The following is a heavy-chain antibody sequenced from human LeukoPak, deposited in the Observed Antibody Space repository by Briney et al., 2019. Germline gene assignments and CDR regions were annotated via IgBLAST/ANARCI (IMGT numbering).Heavy chain of an antibody. V-gene: IGHV3-23*01. CDR1: GFTFSSHA. CDR3: ARTAAGSSLYYYYYMDV. Sequence: GGSLRLSCAASGFTFSSHAMSWVRQAPGKGLEWASSISGSGGSTNYADSVKGRFTISRDNSKNTLYLQMNSLRAEDTAVFYCARTAAGSSLYYYYYMDVWGKGTTVTVSS. CDR2: ISGSGGST. D-gene: IGHD6-13*01. J-gene: IGHJ6*03.